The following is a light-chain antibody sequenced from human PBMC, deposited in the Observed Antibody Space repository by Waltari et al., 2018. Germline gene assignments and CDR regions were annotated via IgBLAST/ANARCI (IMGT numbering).Light chain of an antibody. CDR1: QSVSDNY. V-gene: IGKV3-20*01. Sequence: DIVLTQSPGTLSLSPGERATLSCRASQSVSDNYLAWYQQKPGQAPRLLIYDASCRATGIPDRFSGSGSGTDFSLSIRRLEPEDSAVYYCQQYGRATWTFGQGTRVEI. J-gene: IGKJ1*01. CDR2: DAS. CDR3: QQYGRATWT.